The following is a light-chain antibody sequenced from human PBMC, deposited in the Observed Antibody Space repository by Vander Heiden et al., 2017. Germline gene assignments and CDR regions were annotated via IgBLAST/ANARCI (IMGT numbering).Light chain of an antibody. CDR3: MQGVSLPYT. J-gene: IGKJ2*01. CDR1: QSLAYSAGNTY. Sequence: VVMTQSPLSLPVPLGQPTSISCSSSQSLAYSAGNTYLAWFHQRPGQSPRLLIYNVSNRDSGVPGRFSGGGSGTDFTLKISRVEAEDVGVYYCMQGVSLPYTFGQGTKLEIK. CDR2: NVS. V-gene: IGKV2-30*01.